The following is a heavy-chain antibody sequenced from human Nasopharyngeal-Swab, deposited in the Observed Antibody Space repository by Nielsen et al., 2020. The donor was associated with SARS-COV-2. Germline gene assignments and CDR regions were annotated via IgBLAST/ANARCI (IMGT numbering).Heavy chain of an antibody. J-gene: IGHJ6*02. CDR1: GFTFNNYN. Sequence: GESLKISCAASGFTFNNYNFNWGRQAPGKGLEGVSSISSSSSYIYYADSVKGRFTISRDNAKNSLYLQMNSLRAEDTAVYYCARDGLDYDFWSAYFMDVWGQGTTVTVSS. V-gene: IGHV3-21*01. CDR3: ARDGLDYDFWSAYFMDV. D-gene: IGHD3-3*01. CDR2: ISSSSSYI.